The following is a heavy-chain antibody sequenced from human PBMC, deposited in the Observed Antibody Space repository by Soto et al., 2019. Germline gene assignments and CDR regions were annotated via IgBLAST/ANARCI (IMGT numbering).Heavy chain of an antibody. CDR1: GFIFSSYA. V-gene: IGHV3-30-3*01. D-gene: IGHD2-2*01. Sequence: QVQLVESGGGVVQPGRSLRLSCAASGFIFSSYAMHWVHQAPGKGLEWVALISYDGSNKYYVDSVKGRFTISRDNSKNMLYLQMNSLRTEDTSVYYCGRCSSTSCHLGADYWGQGTLVTVSS. CDR2: ISYDGSNK. CDR3: GRCSSTSCHLGADY. J-gene: IGHJ4*02.